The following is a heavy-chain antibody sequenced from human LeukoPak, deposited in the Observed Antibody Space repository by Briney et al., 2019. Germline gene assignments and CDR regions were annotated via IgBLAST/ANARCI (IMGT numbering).Heavy chain of an antibody. Sequence: PGGSLRLSCEASGFNFHNFAMHWVRQAPGKGLEWVAVISNDERNKYYTDSVKGRFTISRDNSKSTVYLQMNSLRAEDTAVYYCAREARNYYDSSGYYQFDFWGQGTLVTVSS. CDR2: ISNDERNK. CDR3: AREARNYYDSSGYYQFDF. V-gene: IGHV3-30*14. J-gene: IGHJ4*02. D-gene: IGHD3-22*01. CDR1: GFNFHNFA.